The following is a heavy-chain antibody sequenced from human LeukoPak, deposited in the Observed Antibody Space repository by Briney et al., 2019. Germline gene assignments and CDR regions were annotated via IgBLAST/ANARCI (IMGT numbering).Heavy chain of an antibody. CDR2: ISWNSGSI. CDR3: ARESNTMVRGVIISLPDY. V-gene: IGHV3-9*01. Sequence: PGGSLRLSCAASGFTFDDYAMHWVRQAPGKGLEWVSGISWNSGSIGYADSVKGRFTISRDNSKNTLYPQMNSLRAEDTAVYYCARESNTMVRGVIISLPDYWGQGTLVTVSS. CDR1: GFTFDDYA. J-gene: IGHJ4*02. D-gene: IGHD3-10*01.